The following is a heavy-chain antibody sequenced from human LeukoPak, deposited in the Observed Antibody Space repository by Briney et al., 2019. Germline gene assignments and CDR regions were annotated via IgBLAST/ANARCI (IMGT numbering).Heavy chain of an antibody. D-gene: IGHD3-10*01. J-gene: IGHJ4*02. V-gene: IGHV3-33*08. CDR1: GFTFSSYG. Sequence: PGGSLRLSCAASGFTFSSYGMHWVRQAPGKGLEWVAVIWYDGSNEYYADSVKGRFTISRDNSKNTLYLQMNSLRAEGTAVYYCAREAMVRGVTSYFDYWGQGTLVTASS. CDR3: AREAMVRGVTSYFDY. CDR2: IWYDGSNE.